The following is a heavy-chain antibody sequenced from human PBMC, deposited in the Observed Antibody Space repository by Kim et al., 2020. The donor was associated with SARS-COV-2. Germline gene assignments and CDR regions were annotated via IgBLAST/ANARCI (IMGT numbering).Heavy chain of an antibody. V-gene: IGHV4-34*01. Sequence: SETLSLTCAVYGGSFSGYYWSWIRQPPGKGLEWIGEINHSGSTNYNPSLKSRVTISVDTSKNQFSLKLSSVTAADTAVYYCAREPFDLVSDSSPVSDYWGQGTLVTVSS. D-gene: IGHD3-22*01. J-gene: IGHJ4*02. CDR2: INHSGST. CDR3: AREPFDLVSDSSPVSDY. CDR1: GGSFSGYY.